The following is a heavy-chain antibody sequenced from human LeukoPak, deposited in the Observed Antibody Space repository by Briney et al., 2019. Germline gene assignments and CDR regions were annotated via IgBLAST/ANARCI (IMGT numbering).Heavy chain of an antibody. Sequence: ASVKVSCKASGYTFTSYGISWVRQAPGQGLEWMGWISAYNGNTNYAQKLQGRVTMTTDTSTSTAYMELGSLRSDDTAVYYCARDESWYGPHYYYGMDVWGQGTTVTVSS. J-gene: IGHJ6*02. D-gene: IGHD6-13*01. CDR1: GYTFTSYG. V-gene: IGHV1-18*01. CDR3: ARDESWYGPHYYYGMDV. CDR2: ISAYNGNT.